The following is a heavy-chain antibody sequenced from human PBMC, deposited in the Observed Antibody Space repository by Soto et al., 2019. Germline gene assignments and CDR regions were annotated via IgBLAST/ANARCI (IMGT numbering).Heavy chain of an antibody. V-gene: IGHV3-23*01. Sequence: GGSLRLSCAASGFTFSSYAMSWVRQAPGKGLEWVSGISGSGGSTYYADSVKGQFTISRDNSKNTLYLQMNSLRAEDTAVYYCAKAKVYGSVQFDFWGQGTLVTVSS. J-gene: IGHJ4*02. CDR1: GFTFSSYA. CDR2: ISGSGGST. CDR3: AKAKVYGSVQFDF. D-gene: IGHD3-10*01.